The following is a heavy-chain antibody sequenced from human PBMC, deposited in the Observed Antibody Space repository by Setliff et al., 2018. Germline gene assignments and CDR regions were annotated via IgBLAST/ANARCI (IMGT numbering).Heavy chain of an antibody. CDR2: ISSSRSYI. CDR3: ARDSTDYYDSSGYYYGPRDNDAFDI. CDR1: GFTFSSYS. Sequence: LRLSCAASGFTFSSYSMNWVRQAPGKGLEWVSSISSSRSYIYYADSVKGRFTISRDNAKNSLYLQMNSLRDEDTAVYYCARDSTDYYDSSGYYYGPRDNDAFDIWGQGTMVTV. D-gene: IGHD3-22*01. J-gene: IGHJ3*02. V-gene: IGHV3-21*01.